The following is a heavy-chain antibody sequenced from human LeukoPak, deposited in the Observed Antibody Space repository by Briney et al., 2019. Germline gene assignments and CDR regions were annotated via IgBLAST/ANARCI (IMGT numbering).Heavy chain of an antibody. CDR3: TTYRGGGLDY. CDR2: IKGKTDGGTT. V-gene: IGHV3-15*01. J-gene: IGHJ4*02. CDR1: GFTFSNAW. D-gene: IGHD3-16*01. Sequence: GGSLRLSCAASGFTFSNAWMSWVRQAPGKGLEWVGRIKGKTDGGTTDYAAPVKGRFTISGDDSKNTLYLQMNSLKTEDTAVYYCTTYRGGGLDYWGQGTLVTVSS.